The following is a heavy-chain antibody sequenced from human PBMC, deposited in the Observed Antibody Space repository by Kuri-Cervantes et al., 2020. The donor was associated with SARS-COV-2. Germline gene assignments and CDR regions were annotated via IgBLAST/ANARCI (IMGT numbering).Heavy chain of an antibody. V-gene: IGHV1-69*13. J-gene: IGHJ4*02. CDR1: GGTFSSYA. CDR2: IIPIFGTA. D-gene: IGHD3-22*01. Sequence: SVKVSCKASGGTFSSYAMNWVRQAPGQGLEWMGGIIPIFGTASYAQKFQGRVTITADESTSTAYMELSSLRSEDTAVYYCARGRLTYYYDSSGYLSLDYWGQGTLVTVSS. CDR3: ARGRLTYYYDSSGYLSLDY.